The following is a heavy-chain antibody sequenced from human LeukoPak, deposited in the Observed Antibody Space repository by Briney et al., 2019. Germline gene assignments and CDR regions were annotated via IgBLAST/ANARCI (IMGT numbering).Heavy chain of an antibody. CDR3: ARASKYYYDGSGYPLDY. CDR2: ISSSSSSI. J-gene: IGHJ4*02. V-gene: IGHV3-21*01. CDR1: RFTFSSHS. D-gene: IGHD3-22*01. Sequence: GSLRLSCAASRFTFSSHSMIWVRQAPGKGLEWVSSISSSSSSIYYADSVKGRFTISRDNAKNSLYLQMNSLRAEDTAVYYCARASKYYYDGSGYPLDYWGQGTLVTVSS.